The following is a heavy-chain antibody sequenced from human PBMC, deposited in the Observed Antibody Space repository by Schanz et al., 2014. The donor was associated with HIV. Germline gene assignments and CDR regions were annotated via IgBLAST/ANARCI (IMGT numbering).Heavy chain of an antibody. CDR1: GFTFSTYG. Sequence: QVQLVESGGGVVQPGRSLRLSCAASGFTFSTYGMHWVRQAPGKGLEWVAFISYDGSNKYYADSVKGRFTISRDNSKNTLYLQMNSLRVEDTAVYYCANEEVPNDYWGQGTLVTVSS. CDR2: ISYDGSNK. V-gene: IGHV3-30*18. J-gene: IGHJ4*02. CDR3: ANEEVPNDY.